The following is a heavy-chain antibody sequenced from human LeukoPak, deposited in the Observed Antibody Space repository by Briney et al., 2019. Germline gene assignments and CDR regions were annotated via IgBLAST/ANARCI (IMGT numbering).Heavy chain of an antibody. D-gene: IGHD3-3*01. CDR2: INPNSGGT. CDR1: GYTFTAYY. CDR3: ARDGLGRSGYDY. J-gene: IGHJ4*02. Sequence: GASVKVSCKASGYTFTAYYMHWVRQAPGQGLEWMGWINPNSGGTNYAQKFQGRVTMTRDTTINTAYMELSTLRSDDTAVHYCARDGLGRSGYDYWGQGTLVTVSS. V-gene: IGHV1-2*02.